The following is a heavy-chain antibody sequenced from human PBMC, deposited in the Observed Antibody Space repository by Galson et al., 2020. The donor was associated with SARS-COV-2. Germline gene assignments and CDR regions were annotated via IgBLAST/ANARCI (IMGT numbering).Heavy chain of an antibody. J-gene: IGHJ4*02. CDR3: ATASLPTYYYDSSGYYYGFN. V-gene: IGHV1-24*01. Sequence: GASVKVSCKVSGYTLTELSMHWVRQAPGKGLEWMGGFDPEDGETIYAQKFQGRVTMTEDTSTDTAYMELSSLRSEDTAVYYCATASLPTYYYDSSGYYYGFNWGQGTLVTVSS. CDR1: GYTLTELS. D-gene: IGHD3-22*01. CDR2: FDPEDGET.